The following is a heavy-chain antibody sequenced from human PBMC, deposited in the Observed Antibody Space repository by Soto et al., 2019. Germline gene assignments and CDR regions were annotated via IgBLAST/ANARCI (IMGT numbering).Heavy chain of an antibody. J-gene: IGHJ6*02. CDR3: ARDREAGYNFYYGMDV. CDR2: IFYSGGT. Sequence: PSETLSLTCTVSGDSISTYYWSWIRQPPGKGLQWIGYIFYSGGTAYNPSLKSRVTISLDMSKKQISLKLASVTAADTAVYYCARDREAGYNFYYGMDVWGQGTTVTVSS. CDR1: GDSISTYY. D-gene: IGHD6-19*01. V-gene: IGHV4-59*12.